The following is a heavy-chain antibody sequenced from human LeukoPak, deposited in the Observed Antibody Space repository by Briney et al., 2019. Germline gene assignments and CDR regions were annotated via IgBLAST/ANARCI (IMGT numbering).Heavy chain of an antibody. CDR2: VNHSGST. J-gene: IGHJ5*02. CDR3: ARGIHIAVAGTGGNWFDP. Sequence: SETLSLTCAVYGGSFSGYYWSWIRQPPGKGLEWIGEVNHSGSTNYNPSLKSRVTISVDTSKNQFSLKLSSVTAADTAVYYCARGIHIAVAGTGGNWFDPWGQGTLVTVSS. V-gene: IGHV4-34*01. D-gene: IGHD6-19*01. CDR1: GGSFSGYY.